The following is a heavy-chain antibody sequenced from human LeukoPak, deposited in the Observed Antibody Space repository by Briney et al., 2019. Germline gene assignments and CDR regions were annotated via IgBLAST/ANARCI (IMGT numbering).Heavy chain of an antibody. CDR1: GFTLGSHD. Sequence: GGSLRLSCTASGFTLGSHDMHWVRQILGQGLEWVAAVSSGFHAFFADSVQGRFTVSRDNAKNSLYLQMNSLRAEDTAVYYCARVSYDSSGYYYERGSWFDPWGQGTLVTVSS. J-gene: IGHJ5*02. CDR2: VSSGFHA. CDR3: ARVSYDSSGYYYERGSWFDP. D-gene: IGHD3-22*01. V-gene: IGHV3-13*01.